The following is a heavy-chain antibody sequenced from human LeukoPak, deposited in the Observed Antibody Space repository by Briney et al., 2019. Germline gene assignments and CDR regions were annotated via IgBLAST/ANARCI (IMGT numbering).Heavy chain of an antibody. D-gene: IGHD1-26*01. CDR1: GFTFSSYA. J-gene: IGHJ4*02. Sequence: GGSLRLSCAASGFTFSSYAMSWVRQAPGKGLEWVANIKQDGSDKHYVDSVRGRFTISRDNARNSLYLQMNSLRAEDTAVYYCVRDGGRGADYWGQGTLVTVSS. CDR3: VRDGGRGADY. V-gene: IGHV3-7*01. CDR2: IKQDGSDK.